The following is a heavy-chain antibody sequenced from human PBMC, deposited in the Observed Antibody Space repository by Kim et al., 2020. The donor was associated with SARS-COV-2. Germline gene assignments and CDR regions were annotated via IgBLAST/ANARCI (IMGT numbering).Heavy chain of an antibody. CDR1: GYTLTELS. J-gene: IGHJ4*02. Sequence: ASVKVSCKVSGYTLTELSMHWVRQAPGKGLEWMGGFDPEDGETIYAQKFQGRVTTTEDTSTDTAYMELSSLRSEDTAVYYCATVRGITIFGVVPYYFDYWGQGTLVTVSS. D-gene: IGHD3-3*01. V-gene: IGHV1-24*01. CDR3: ATVRGITIFGVVPYYFDY. CDR2: FDPEDGET.